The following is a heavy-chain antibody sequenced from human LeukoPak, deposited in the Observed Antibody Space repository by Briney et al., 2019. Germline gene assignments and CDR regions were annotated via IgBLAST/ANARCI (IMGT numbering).Heavy chain of an antibody. CDR2: VNTNTGNP. J-gene: IGHJ4*02. CDR1: GYTFTSYA. Sequence: ASVKVSCKASGYTFTSYAMNWVRQAPGQGLEWMGWVNTNTGNPTYAQGFTGRFVFSLDTSVSTAYLQISSLKAEDTAVYYCAREPLVGYYDSSGIDPFDYWGQGTLVTVSS. CDR3: AREPLVGYYDSSGIDPFDY. D-gene: IGHD3-22*01. V-gene: IGHV7-4-1*02.